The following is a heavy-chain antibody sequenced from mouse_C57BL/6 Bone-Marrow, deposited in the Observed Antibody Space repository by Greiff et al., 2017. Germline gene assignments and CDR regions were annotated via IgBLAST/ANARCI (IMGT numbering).Heavy chain of an antibody. CDR2: ILPGSGST. CDR3: ASHIYYCGKGVAMDC. CDR1: GYTFTGYW. Sequence: QVQLKESGAELMKPGASVKLSCKATGYTFTGYWIEWVHQTPGHGLEWIGEILPGSGSTNYNDKLTGRATFTADTSSNTAYMELNSLTTEHSAVYSCASHIYYCGKGVAMDCWGQGTSVTVAS. V-gene: IGHV1-9*01. D-gene: IGHD1-1*01. J-gene: IGHJ4*01.